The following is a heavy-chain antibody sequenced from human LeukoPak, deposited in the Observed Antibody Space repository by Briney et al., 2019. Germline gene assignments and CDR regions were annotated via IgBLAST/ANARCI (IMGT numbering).Heavy chain of an antibody. CDR1: GFSFSNYA. CDR3: ARDMVSISQTYYFDY. D-gene: IGHD3-10*01. J-gene: IGHJ4*02. CDR2: LGGGSSST. Sequence: PGGSLRLSCAASGFSFSNYAMSWVRQAPGKGLEWVASLGGGSSSTFYADSVKGRFTISRDNSKNTLYLQMNSLRAEDTAVYYCARDMVSISQTYYFDYWGQGTLVTVSS. V-gene: IGHV3-23*01.